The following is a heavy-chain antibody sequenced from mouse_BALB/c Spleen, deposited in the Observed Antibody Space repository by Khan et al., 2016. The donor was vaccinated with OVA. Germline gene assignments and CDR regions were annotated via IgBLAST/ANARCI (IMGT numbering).Heavy chain of an antibody. CDR1: GYTFTSYY. CDR3: TRSGYGTFAY. D-gene: IGHD2-1*01. Sequence: VQLQQSGAELVKPGASVRLSCKASGYTFTSYYLYWVKQRPGQGLKWIGDINPSNGGTNFNEKFKSKATLTLDKSSSTASLRLSSLTSEDSAVYYCTRSGYGTFAYWGQGTLVTVSA. V-gene: IGHV1S81*02. CDR2: INPSNGGT. J-gene: IGHJ3*01.